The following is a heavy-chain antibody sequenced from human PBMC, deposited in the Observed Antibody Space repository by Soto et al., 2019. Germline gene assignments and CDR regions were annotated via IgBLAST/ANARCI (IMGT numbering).Heavy chain of an antibody. V-gene: IGHV3-53*01. CDR2: IYSGGNT. Sequence: GGSLRLSCAASGVTVSSNYMSWVRQAPGKGLEWVSVIYSGGNTYYADSLKGRFTISRDKSKNTLYLQMNILRAEDTAVYYCATSPWQIRKYYFDNWAQGTLVTVSS. J-gene: IGHJ4*02. CDR1: GVTVSSNY. CDR3: ATSPWQIRKYYFDN.